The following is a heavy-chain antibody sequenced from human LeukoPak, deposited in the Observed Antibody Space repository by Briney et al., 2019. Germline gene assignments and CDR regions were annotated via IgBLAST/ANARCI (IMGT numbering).Heavy chain of an antibody. D-gene: IGHD4-17*01. CDR3: APYGIRPLDAFDI. CDR1: GGSISSSSYY. CDR2: IYYRGST. J-gene: IGHJ3*02. Sequence: PSETLSLTCTVSGGSISSSSYYWGWIRQPPGKGLEWIGSIYYRGSTYYNPSLKSRVTISVDTSKDQFSLKLSSVTAADTAVYYCAPYGIRPLDAFDIWGQGTMVTVSS. V-gene: IGHV4-39*07.